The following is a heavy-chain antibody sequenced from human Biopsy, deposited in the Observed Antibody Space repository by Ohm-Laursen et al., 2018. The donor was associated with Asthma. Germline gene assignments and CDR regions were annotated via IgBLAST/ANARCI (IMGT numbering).Heavy chain of an antibody. CDR1: GGYISSGGYY. CDR3: ARDGSSVGGTPYGMDI. CDR2: MYYRGSP. V-gene: IGHV4-31*03. J-gene: IGHJ6*02. Sequence: TLSLTCTVSGGYISSGGYYWSWIRQHPGKGLEWIGNMYYRGSPYYNPSPKNRVTISVDTSMNQFSLKLSSVTAADTAVYYSARDGSSVGGTPYGMDIWGQGTTVTVSS. D-gene: IGHD6-19*01.